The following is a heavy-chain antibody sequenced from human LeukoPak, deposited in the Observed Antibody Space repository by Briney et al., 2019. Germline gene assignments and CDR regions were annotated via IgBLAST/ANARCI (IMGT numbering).Heavy chain of an antibody. J-gene: IGHJ4*02. D-gene: IGHD1-14*01. V-gene: IGHV4-59*01. Sequence: ASETLSLTCTVSGGSISSYYWSWIRQPPGKGLEWIGYIYYSGSTNYNPSLKSRVTISVDTSKNQFSLKLSSVTAADTAVYYCARGPGPRSPFDYWGQGTLVTVSS. CDR2: IYYSGST. CDR3: ARGPGPRSPFDY. CDR1: GGSISSYY.